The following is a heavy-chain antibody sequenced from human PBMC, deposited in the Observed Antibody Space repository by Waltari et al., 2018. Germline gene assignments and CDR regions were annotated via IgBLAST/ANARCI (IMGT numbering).Heavy chain of an antibody. Sequence: QVQLHESGPGLVKSSETLSLTCAVSGYSISSGYYWGWIRQPPGKGLEWIGTIYQSGGTYYNPSLKSRITISLDTSKNQFSLKLNAVTAADTAVYYCARHQVGGRDFEYWGQGTLVTVSS. CDR2: IYQSGGT. J-gene: IGHJ4*02. D-gene: IGHD1-26*01. V-gene: IGHV4-38-2*01. CDR3: ARHQVGGRDFEY. CDR1: GYSISSGYY.